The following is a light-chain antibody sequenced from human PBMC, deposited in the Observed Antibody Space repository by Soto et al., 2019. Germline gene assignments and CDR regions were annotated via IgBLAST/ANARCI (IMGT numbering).Light chain of an antibody. J-gene: IGKJ5*01. CDR1: QSISRSY. Sequence: EIVLTQSPGTLSLSPGERVTLSCRASQSISRSYLAWYQQKPGQAPRLLIYEASTRATGTPDRFSGSGSGTDFTLTITRLEPEDFAVFYCQQYAYSPITFGQGTRLEIK. CDR2: EAS. CDR3: QQYAYSPIT. V-gene: IGKV3-20*01.